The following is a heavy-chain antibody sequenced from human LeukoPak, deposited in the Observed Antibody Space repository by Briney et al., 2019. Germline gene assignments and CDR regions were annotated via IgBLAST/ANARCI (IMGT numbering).Heavy chain of an antibody. D-gene: IGHD3-10*01. CDR2: IYYSGST. Sequence: SETLSLTCTVSGGTISSYYWDWIRQHPGKGLEWIGYIYYSGSTYYNPSLKSRVTISVDTSKNQFSLKLSSVTAADTAVYYCARVASVRGEVFDPWGQGTLVTVSS. J-gene: IGHJ5*02. CDR3: ARVASVRGEVFDP. CDR1: GGTISSYY. V-gene: IGHV4-59*06.